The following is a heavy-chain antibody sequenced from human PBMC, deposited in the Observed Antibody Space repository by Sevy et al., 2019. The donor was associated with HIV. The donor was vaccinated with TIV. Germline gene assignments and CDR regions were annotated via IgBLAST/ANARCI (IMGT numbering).Heavy chain of an antibody. CDR2: IWYDGSNK. Sequence: GGSQRLSCAASGFTFSHYAMHWVRQAPGKGLEWLAIIWYDGSNKYYGDSVKGRFTISRDNSKNTLYLEMNSLRAEDTAVYYCARGGIAARIDYWGQGTLVTVSS. D-gene: IGHD6-6*01. V-gene: IGHV3-33*01. CDR3: ARGGIAARIDY. J-gene: IGHJ4*02. CDR1: GFTFSHYA.